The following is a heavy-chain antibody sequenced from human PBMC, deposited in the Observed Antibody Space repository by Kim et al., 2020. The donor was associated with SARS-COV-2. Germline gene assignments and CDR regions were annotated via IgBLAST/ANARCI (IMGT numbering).Heavy chain of an antibody. V-gene: IGHV3-11*05. CDR1: GFIFSDYY. CDR2: IGAVNSYT. D-gene: IGHD6-13*01. CDR3: ARVGLGGSSWYYFDH. Sequence: GGSLRLSCAASGFIFSDYYMSWIRQAPGKGLEWISYIGAVNSYTNYADSVKGRFTISRDHAENALYLQMNSLRAEDTAVYYCARVGLGGSSWYYFDHWGQGALVTVSS. J-gene: IGHJ4*02.